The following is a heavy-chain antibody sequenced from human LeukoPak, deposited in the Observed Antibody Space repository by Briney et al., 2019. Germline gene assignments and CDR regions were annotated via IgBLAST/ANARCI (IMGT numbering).Heavy chain of an antibody. V-gene: IGHV4-34*01. CDR3: ARGRRRLDAFDI. J-gene: IGHJ3*02. D-gene: IGHD3-16*01. CDR2: INHSGST. Sequence: PSETLSLTCAVYGGSFSGYYWSWIRQPPGKGLEWIGEINHSGSTNDNPSLKSRVTISVDTAKNQFSLKLSSVTAADTAVYYCARGRRRLDAFDIWGRGTMVTVSS. CDR1: GGSFSGYY.